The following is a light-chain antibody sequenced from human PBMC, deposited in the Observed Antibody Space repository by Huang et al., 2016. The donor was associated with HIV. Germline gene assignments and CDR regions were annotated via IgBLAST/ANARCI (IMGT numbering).Light chain of an antibody. Sequence: DIVMTQFPVSLPVTPGEPASISCRYSQSLLHSDGYNYLDWYLQKPGQSPHLLIYLGSNRASGVPDRFSGSGSGTDFALKISTVEAEDVGVYYCMQALQTPITFGQGTRLEIK. V-gene: IGKV2-28*01. CDR2: LGS. CDR3: MQALQTPIT. J-gene: IGKJ5*01. CDR1: QSLLHSDGYNY.